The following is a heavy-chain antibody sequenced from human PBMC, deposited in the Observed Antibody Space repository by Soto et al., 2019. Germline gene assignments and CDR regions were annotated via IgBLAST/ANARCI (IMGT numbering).Heavy chain of an antibody. Sequence: PSETLSLTCTVSGGSISSGGYYWSWIRQHPGKGLEWIGYIYYSGSTYYNPSLKSRVTISVDTSKNQFSLKLSSVTAADTAMYYCAKIAVSGPFDYWGQGILVTVSS. CDR2: IYYSGST. CDR1: GGSISSGGYY. V-gene: IGHV4-31*03. J-gene: IGHJ4*02. CDR3: AKIAVSGPFDY. D-gene: IGHD6-19*01.